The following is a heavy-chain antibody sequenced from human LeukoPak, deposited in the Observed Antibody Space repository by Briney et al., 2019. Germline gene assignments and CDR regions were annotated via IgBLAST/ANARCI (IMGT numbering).Heavy chain of an antibody. J-gene: IGHJ4*02. Sequence: ASVKVSCKASGGTFSSYAISWVRQAPGQGLEWMGWINPNSGGTNYAQKFQGRVTMTRDTSISTAYMELSRLRSDDTAVYYCARLQWLVRAFDYWGQGTLVTVSS. D-gene: IGHD6-19*01. CDR1: GGTFSSYA. CDR2: INPNSGGT. CDR3: ARLQWLVRAFDY. V-gene: IGHV1-2*02.